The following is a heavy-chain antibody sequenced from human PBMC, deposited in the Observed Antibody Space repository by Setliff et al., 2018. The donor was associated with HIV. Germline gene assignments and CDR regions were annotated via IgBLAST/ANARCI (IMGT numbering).Heavy chain of an antibody. J-gene: IGHJ4*02. D-gene: IGHD3-22*01. CDR1: GYSFISYW. CDR3: ARPHDSRGLDY. Sequence: GESLKISCKGSGYSFISYWIGWARQMPGKGLEWMGIIYPGDSDTRYSPSFQGQVTISADKSLNTAYLQWRSLKASDTAMYYCARPHDSRGLDYWGQGTLVTVSS. CDR2: IYPGDSDT. V-gene: IGHV5-51*01.